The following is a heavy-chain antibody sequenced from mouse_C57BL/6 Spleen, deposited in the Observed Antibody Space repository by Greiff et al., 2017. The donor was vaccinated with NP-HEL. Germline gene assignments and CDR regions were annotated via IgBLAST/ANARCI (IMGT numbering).Heavy chain of an antibody. CDR2: ISSGGDYI. D-gene: IGHD2-3*01. Sequence: EVMLVESGEGLVKPGGSLKLSCAASGFTFSSYAMSWVRQTPEKRLEWVAYISSGGDYIYYADTVKGRFTISRDNARNTLYLQMSSLKSEDTAMYYCTIVGDGYSYAMDYWGQGTSVTVSS. J-gene: IGHJ4*01. CDR1: GFTFSSYA. V-gene: IGHV5-9-1*02. CDR3: TIVGDGYSYAMDY.